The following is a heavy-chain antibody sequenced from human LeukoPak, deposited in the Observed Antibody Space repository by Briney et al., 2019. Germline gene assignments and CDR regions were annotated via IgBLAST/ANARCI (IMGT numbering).Heavy chain of an antibody. V-gene: IGHV1-2*02. CDR1: GYTFTGYY. J-gene: IGHJ4*02. CDR3: ARDDRRGVGLTDY. Sequence: GASVKVSCKASGYTFTGYYMHWVRQAPGQGLEWMGWINPNSGGTNYAQKFQGRVTMTRDTSISTAYMELSRLRSDDTAVYYCARDDRRGVGLTDYWGQGTLVTVSS. D-gene: IGHD1-26*01. CDR2: INPNSGGT.